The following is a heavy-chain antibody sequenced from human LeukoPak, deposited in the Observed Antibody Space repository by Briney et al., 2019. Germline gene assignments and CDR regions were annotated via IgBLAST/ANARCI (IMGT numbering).Heavy chain of an antibody. V-gene: IGHV1-2*02. D-gene: IGHD1-26*01. CDR1: GYTFTDYY. CDR2: INPNSGDT. J-gene: IGHJ5*02. Sequence: ASVTVSCKASGYTFTDYYIHWVRQAPGQGLEWMGWINPNSGDTNYAQKLRGRVTVTRDTSITTAYMELSSLRSDDTAVYYCARPSCSASTCYYLFGPWGQGTLVTVSS. CDR3: ARPSCSASTCYYLFGP.